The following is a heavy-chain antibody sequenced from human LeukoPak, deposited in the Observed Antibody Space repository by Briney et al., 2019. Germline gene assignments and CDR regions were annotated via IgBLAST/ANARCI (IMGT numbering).Heavy chain of an antibody. CDR1: GFTFSSYS. CDR3: AREMGDVTFDY. Sequence: GGSLRLSCAASGFTFSSYSMNWVRQAPGKGLEWVSSISSSSSYIYYADSVKGRFTISRDNAKNSLCLQMNSLRAEDTAVYYCAREMGDVTFDYWGQGTLVTVSS. CDR2: ISSSSSYI. D-gene: IGHD3-16*01. J-gene: IGHJ4*02. V-gene: IGHV3-21*01.